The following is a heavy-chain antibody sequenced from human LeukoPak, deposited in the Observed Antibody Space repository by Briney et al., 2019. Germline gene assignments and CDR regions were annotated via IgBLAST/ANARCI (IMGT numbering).Heavy chain of an antibody. J-gene: IGHJ4*02. V-gene: IGHV3-23*01. CDR2: LSGSGGNT. CDR1: GFTVSSNY. Sequence: GGSLRLSCAASGFTVSSNYMSRVRQAPGKGLEWVSALSGSGGNTYYADSVKGRFTISRDNSKNTLYLQMNSLRAEDTAVYYCARDPWRPYDYGDYVEDYWGQGTLVTVSS. CDR3: ARDPWRPYDYGDYVEDY. D-gene: IGHD4-17*01.